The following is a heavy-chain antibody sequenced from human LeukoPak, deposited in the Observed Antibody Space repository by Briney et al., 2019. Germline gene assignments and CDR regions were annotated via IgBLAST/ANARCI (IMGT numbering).Heavy chain of an antibody. CDR1: GYTFTDYY. V-gene: IGHV1-2*02. Sequence: ASVKVSCKASGYTFTDYYIYWVRRAPGQGLEWMGWINPNSGDTGYAQKFQGRVTMTRDTSVSTVYMELSRLRSDDTAIYYCARRSDWYYFDYWGQGTLVTLSS. CDR2: INPNSGDT. CDR3: ARRSDWYYFDY. J-gene: IGHJ4*02. D-gene: IGHD3-9*01.